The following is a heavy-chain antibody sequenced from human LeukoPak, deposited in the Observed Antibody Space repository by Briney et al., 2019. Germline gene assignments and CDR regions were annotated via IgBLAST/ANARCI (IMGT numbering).Heavy chain of an antibody. Sequence: PGGSLRLSCAASGSTFSSYWMHWVRQAPGKGLVWVSRINSDGSSTTYADSVKGRFTISRDNAKNTLYLQMNSLRAEDTGVYFCARVFSGWYFYFDNWGQGTLVTVSS. CDR3: ARVFSGWYFYFDN. CDR1: GSTFSSYW. CDR2: INSDGSST. V-gene: IGHV3-74*01. J-gene: IGHJ4*02. D-gene: IGHD6-19*01.